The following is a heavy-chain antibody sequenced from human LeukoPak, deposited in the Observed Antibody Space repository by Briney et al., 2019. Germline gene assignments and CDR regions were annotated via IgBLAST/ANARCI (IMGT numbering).Heavy chain of an antibody. Sequence: GRSLRLSCAASGFTFSSYGMHWVRQAPGKGLEWVAVISYDGSNKYYADSVKGRFTISRDNSKNTLYLQMNSLRAEDTAVYYCAREGGGSLAFDPWGQGTLVTVSS. CDR2: ISYDGSNK. J-gene: IGHJ5*02. D-gene: IGHD1-26*01. CDR1: GFTFSSYG. CDR3: AREGGGSLAFDP. V-gene: IGHV3-30*03.